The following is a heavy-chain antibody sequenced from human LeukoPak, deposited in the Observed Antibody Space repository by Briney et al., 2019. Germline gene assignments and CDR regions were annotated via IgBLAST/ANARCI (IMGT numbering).Heavy chain of an antibody. CDR3: ARGGGSSSLGYYYYMDV. D-gene: IGHD6-6*01. CDR2: ISGRGGST. V-gene: IGHV3-23*01. J-gene: IGHJ6*03. Sequence: PGGSLRLSCAASGFTFSSYAMSWVRQAPGKGLEWVSGISGRGGSTYYADSVEGRFTISRDNAKNSLYLQMNSLRAEDTAVYYCARGGGSSSLGYYYYMDVWGKGTTVTVSS. CDR1: GFTFSSYA.